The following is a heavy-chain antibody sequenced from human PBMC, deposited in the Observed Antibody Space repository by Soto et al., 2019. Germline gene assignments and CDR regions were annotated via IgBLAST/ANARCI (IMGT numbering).Heavy chain of an antibody. Sequence: EVQLVEFGGGLVQPGRSLRLSCEASGFKFGDYAMHWVRQAPGKGLEWVSGVSWNSEIVGYADSVKGRFTISRDNAKNSLYLEMNSLRTEDTALYYCAKDRGPCSGNKCSSLYYYYGMDVWGQGTTVTVSS. CDR2: VSWNSEIV. V-gene: IGHV3-9*01. D-gene: IGHD2-15*01. J-gene: IGHJ6*02. CDR1: GFKFGDYA. CDR3: AKDRGPCSGNKCSSLYYYYGMDV.